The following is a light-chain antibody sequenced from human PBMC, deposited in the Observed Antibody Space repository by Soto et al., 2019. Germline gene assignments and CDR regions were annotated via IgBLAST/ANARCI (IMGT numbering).Light chain of an antibody. Sequence: IQRTESPSTMSASVGDRVTITCRASQSISSWLAWYQQKPGKAPKLLIYDASSLESGVPSRFSGSGSGTEFTLTISSLQHDDFATYYCQQYNSYSGTFGQGTKVDIK. CDR2: DAS. CDR1: QSISSW. V-gene: IGKV1-5*01. CDR3: QQYNSYSGT. J-gene: IGKJ1*01.